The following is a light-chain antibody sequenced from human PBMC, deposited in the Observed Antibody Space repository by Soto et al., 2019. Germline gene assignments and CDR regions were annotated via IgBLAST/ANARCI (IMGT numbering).Light chain of an antibody. CDR1: QSVGKY. Sequence: EIVMTQSPATLSLSPGERATLSCRASQSVGKYLVWYQQKPGQAPRLLIYDASNRATGIPARFSGSGSGTDFTLTISSLQPEDFATYYCQQSNSFPWTFGQGTKVDI. V-gene: IGKV3-11*01. CDR2: DAS. J-gene: IGKJ1*01. CDR3: QQSNSFPWT.